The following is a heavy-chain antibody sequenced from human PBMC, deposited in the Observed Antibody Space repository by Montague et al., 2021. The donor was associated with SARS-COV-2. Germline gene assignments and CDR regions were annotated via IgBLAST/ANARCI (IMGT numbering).Heavy chain of an antibody. Sequence: SLRLSCAASGFTFSSYGMHWVRQAPGKGLEWVAVIWYDGSSKYYADSVKGRFTISRDNSKNTLYLQMNSLRAEDTAVYYCAREAPQDDAFDIWGQGTMVTVSS. CDR2: IWYDGSSK. V-gene: IGHV3-33*01. CDR3: AREAPQDDAFDI. CDR1: GFTFSSYG. J-gene: IGHJ3*02.